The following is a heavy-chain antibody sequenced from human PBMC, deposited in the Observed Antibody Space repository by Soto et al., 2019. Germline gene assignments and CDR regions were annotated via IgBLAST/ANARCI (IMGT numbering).Heavy chain of an antibody. CDR2: IKQDGTEK. CDR1: GFTFSRYW. V-gene: IGHV3-7*01. CDR3: ARGDTPMITGMDSFDI. Sequence: GSLRLSCAASGFTFSRYWMNWVRQAPGKGLEWVANIKQDGTEKNYVDSVKGRFTISRDNAKNSLYLQMDSLRAEDTAVYFCARGDTPMITGMDSFDIWGQGTLVTVSS. D-gene: IGHD5-18*01. J-gene: IGHJ3*02.